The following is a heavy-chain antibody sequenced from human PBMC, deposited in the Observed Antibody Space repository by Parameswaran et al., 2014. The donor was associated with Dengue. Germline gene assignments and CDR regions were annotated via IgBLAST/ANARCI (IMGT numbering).Heavy chain of an antibody. CDR3: AREHYDSSGYYPNDAFDI. CDR2: IYYSGST. J-gene: IGHJ3*02. Sequence: RWIRQPPGKGLEWIGYIYYSGSTNYNPSLKSRVTISVDTSKNQFSLKLSSVTAADTAVYYCAREHYDSSGYYPNDAFDIWGQGTMVTVSS. D-gene: IGHD3-22*01. V-gene: IGHV4-59*01.